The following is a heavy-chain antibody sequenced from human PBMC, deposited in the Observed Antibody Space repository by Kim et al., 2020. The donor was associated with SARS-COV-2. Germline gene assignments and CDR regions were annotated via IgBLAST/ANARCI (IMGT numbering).Heavy chain of an antibody. CDR2: ISCDGSNT. CDR3: AKVLGSWYWVALDY. J-gene: IGHJ4*02. CDR1: GFTFSSYA. D-gene: IGHD6-13*01. V-gene: IGHV3-30*18. Sequence: GGSLRLSCAASGFTFSSYAMHWVRQAPGKGLEWVAVISCDGSNTYYADSVKGRFTISRDNSKNTLYLQMNSLRAEDTAVYYCAKVLGSWYWVALDYWGQGTLATVSS.